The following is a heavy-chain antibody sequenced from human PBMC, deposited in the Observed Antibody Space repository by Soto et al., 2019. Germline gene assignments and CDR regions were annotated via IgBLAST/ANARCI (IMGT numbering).Heavy chain of an antibody. CDR3: GKCGSSGWHGLFCL. J-gene: IGHJ4*02. V-gene: IGHV2-5*01. CDR1: CFSLRTSGVG. D-gene: IGHD6-19*01. CDR2: IYWNDDK. Sequence: QITLKESGPTLVKPTQPLTMTCIFSCFSLRTSGVGVSWIRQPPGKALEWLGFIYWNDDKRYSPSLKSRLTLFKDPSKPQVVLTLTNMAPFETATYSFGKCGSSGWHGLFCLCGQGNLVTLS.